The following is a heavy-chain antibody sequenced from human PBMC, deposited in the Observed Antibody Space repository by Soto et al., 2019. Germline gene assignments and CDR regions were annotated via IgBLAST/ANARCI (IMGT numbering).Heavy chain of an antibody. V-gene: IGHV3-30*03. CDR3: ATDFKVSGSHYGTLNYYYGMDV. CDR2: ISYDGYLK. Sequence: PGGALRLSCAASGFTVSTDGMQWVRQAPGKGLEWVAVISYDGYLKYYVDAVKGRFTVARDNSKNTLFLEMNSLRVEDTAVYFCATDFKVSGSHYGTLNYYYGMDVWGQGTTVTVSS. J-gene: IGHJ6*02. D-gene: IGHD3-10*01. CDR1: GFTVSTDG.